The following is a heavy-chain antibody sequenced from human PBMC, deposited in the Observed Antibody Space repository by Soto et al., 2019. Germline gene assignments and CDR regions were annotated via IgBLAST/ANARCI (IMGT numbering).Heavy chain of an antibody. CDR2: IIPIFGTA. D-gene: IGHD6-13*01. J-gene: IGHJ5*02. CDR3: ARPYIASAGRYNWFDP. CDR1: GGTFSSYA. Sequence: QVQLVQSGAEVKKPGYSVKVSCKASGGTFSSYAINWVRQAPGQGLEWMGGIIPIFGTANYAQKFQGRVTITADEATSTAYMERSSLRSEDTAVYYCARPYIASAGRYNWFDPWGQGTLVTVS. V-gene: IGHV1-69*12.